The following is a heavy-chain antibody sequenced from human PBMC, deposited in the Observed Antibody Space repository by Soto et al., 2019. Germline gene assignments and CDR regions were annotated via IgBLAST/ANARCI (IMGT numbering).Heavy chain of an antibody. CDR3: AKGGDYGSGLFDP. V-gene: IGHV3-23*01. CDR1: GFTFSSYA. CDR2: ISGSGGST. Sequence: EVHLLESGGGLVQPGGSLRLSCAASGFTFSSYAMSWVRQAPGKGLEWVSAISGSGGSTYYADSVKGRFTISRDNSKNTLYLQMSSLSAEDTAVYYCAKGGDYGSGLFDPWGQGTLVTVSS. J-gene: IGHJ5*02. D-gene: IGHD3-10*01.